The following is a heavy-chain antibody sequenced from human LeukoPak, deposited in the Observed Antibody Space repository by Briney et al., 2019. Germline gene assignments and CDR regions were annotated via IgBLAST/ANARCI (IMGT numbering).Heavy chain of an antibody. CDR2: IRHDESNK. D-gene: IGHD6-19*01. Sequence: GRSLRLSCAASGFTLSHYGMHWVRQAPGKGLEWVAGIRHDESNKYYTDSVKGRFTISRDSSKNTLYLQMNSLRPEDTAVYYCARLGHGGSDWYFDDWGQGTLVTVSS. CDR3: ARLGHGGSDWYFDD. J-gene: IGHJ4*02. CDR1: GFTLSHYG. V-gene: IGHV3-33*01.